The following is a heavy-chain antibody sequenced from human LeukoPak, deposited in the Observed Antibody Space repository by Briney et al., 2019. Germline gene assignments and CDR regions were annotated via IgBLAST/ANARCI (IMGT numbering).Heavy chain of an antibody. Sequence: ASVKVSCKASGHTFTSYDINWVRQATGQGLEWMGWMNPNSGNTGYAQKFQGRVTMTRNTSISTAYMELSSLRSEDTAVYYCARTLSSSWYIYDYWGQGTLVTVSS. CDR1: GHTFTSYD. V-gene: IGHV1-8*01. D-gene: IGHD6-13*01. J-gene: IGHJ4*02. CDR2: MNPNSGNT. CDR3: ARTLSSSWYIYDY.